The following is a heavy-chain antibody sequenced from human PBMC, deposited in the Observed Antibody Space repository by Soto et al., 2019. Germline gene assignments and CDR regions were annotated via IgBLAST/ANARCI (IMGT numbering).Heavy chain of an antibody. CDR1: GFTFSNYT. CDR2: ISGTGGST. CDR3: AKEQSWKATDY. V-gene: IGHV3-23*01. J-gene: IGHJ4*02. D-gene: IGHD1-1*01. Sequence: EVQLLESGGGLVQPGGSLRLSCAASGFTFSNYTMSWVRQAPGRGLEWVSIISGTGGSTYYADSVKGRFTISRDNSKNTLYLQMNSLRAEDTALYYCAKEQSWKATDYWGQGTLVTIFS.